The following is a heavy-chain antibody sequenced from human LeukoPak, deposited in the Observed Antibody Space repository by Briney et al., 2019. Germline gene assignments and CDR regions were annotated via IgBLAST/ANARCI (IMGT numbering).Heavy chain of an antibody. CDR1: RFSFSYFW. CDR2: INRDGSGT. CDR3: TRELEYRGSPDDAFDI. J-gene: IGHJ3*02. Sequence: PGGSLRLSCAASRFSFSYFWMHWVRQAPGKGLVWVSRINRDGSGTRYADSVKGRFTIPRDNAKNTLSLQMNSLRAEDTAVYYCTRELEYRGSPDDAFDIWGQGTMVTVSS. V-gene: IGHV3-74*01. D-gene: IGHD1-26*01.